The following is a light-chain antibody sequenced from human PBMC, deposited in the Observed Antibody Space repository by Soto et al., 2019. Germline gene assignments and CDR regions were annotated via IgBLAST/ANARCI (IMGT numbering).Light chain of an antibody. CDR3: SSYTSSRTSV. CDR1: SSDVGGYNY. Sequence: QSALTQPASVSGSPGQSITISCTGTSSDVGGYNYVSWYQQHPGKAPKLMIYDVSNRPSGVSNRFSGSKSGNTASLTISGLQAEDEADHHCSSYTSSRTSVFGTGTKVTVL. J-gene: IGLJ1*01. V-gene: IGLV2-14*01. CDR2: DVS.